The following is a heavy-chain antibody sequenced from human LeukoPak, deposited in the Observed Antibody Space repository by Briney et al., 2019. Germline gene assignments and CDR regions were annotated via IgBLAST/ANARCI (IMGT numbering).Heavy chain of an antibody. D-gene: IGHD3-10*01. CDR1: GFTFSSYA. CDR2: ISGSGGST. CDR3: ARDLFYGSGSYSHAPFDY. V-gene: IGHV3-23*01. J-gene: IGHJ4*02. Sequence: GGSLRLSCAASGFTFSSYAMSWVRQAPGKGLEWVSAISGSGGSTYYADSVKGRFTISRDNSKNTLYLQMNSLRAEDTAVYYCARDLFYGSGSYSHAPFDYWGQGTLVTVSS.